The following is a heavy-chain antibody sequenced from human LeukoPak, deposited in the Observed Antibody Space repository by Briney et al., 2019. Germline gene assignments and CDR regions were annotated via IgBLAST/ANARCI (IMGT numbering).Heavy chain of an antibody. CDR1: GYTFPTYG. D-gene: IGHD3-10*01. Sequence: ASVKVSCKASGYTFPTYGISWVRQAPGQGLEWMGWIGPYNGNTNSAQKVQGRVTMTTDTSTSTAYMELRSLRSDDTAVYYCARGHIGVPFDYWGQGTLVTVSS. V-gene: IGHV1-18*01. CDR2: IGPYNGNT. J-gene: IGHJ4*02. CDR3: ARGHIGVPFDY.